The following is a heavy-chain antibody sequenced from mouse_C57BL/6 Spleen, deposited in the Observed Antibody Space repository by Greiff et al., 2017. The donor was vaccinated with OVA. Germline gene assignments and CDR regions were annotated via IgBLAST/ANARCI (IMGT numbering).Heavy chain of an antibody. J-gene: IGHJ1*03. V-gene: IGHV1-47*01. CDR1: GYTFTTYP. CDR2: FHPYNDDT. CDR3: ARSTTVDWYFDG. Sequence: VQLVESGAELVKPGASVKLSCKASGYTFTTYPIEWMKQNPGKSLEWIGNFHPYNDDTKYNEKFKGKATLTVEKSSSTVYLELSRLTSDDSAVCYCARSTTVDWYFDGWGTGTTVTVSS. D-gene: IGHD1-1*01.